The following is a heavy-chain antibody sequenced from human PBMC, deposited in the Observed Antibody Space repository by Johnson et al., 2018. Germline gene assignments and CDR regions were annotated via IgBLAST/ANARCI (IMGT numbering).Heavy chain of an antibody. CDR1: GFTFNSYG. J-gene: IGHJ6*02. V-gene: IGHV3-33*01. CDR2: IWYDGSNK. Sequence: VQLVESGGGVVQPGRSLRLSCAASGFTFNSYGMHWVRQAPGKGLEWVAVIWYDGSNKYYADSVKGRFTISRDNSKNTLYLQMNSLRAEDTALYYCARDGDGRDYVLVVWGQVTTVAVSS. D-gene: IGHD7-27*01. CDR3: ARDGDGRDYVLVV.